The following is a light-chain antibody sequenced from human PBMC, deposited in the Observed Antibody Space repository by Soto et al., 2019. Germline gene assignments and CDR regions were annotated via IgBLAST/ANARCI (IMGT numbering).Light chain of an antibody. CDR2: EAS. J-gene: IGKJ1*01. Sequence: EVVLTQSPATLSVSPGERATLSCRASQSVSSNLVWYQQKPGQAPRLIIYEASNRAAGIPARFSGSGSGTDFTLTITSLEPEDFAFYYCHQRQRWPRTFGQGTKVDIK. V-gene: IGKV3-11*01. CDR3: HQRQRWPRT. CDR1: QSVSSN.